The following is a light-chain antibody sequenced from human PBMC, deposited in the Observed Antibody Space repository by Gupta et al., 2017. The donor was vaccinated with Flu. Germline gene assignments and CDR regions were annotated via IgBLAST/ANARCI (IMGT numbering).Light chain of an antibody. V-gene: IGKV4-1*01. J-gene: IGKJ1*01. Sequence: DTVMTPSPDSLAVSLGERATIYCKSSQSVLYSSNNKNFLAWYQQKPGQPPKLLLYWASARESGVPDRFSGSGSGTDFTLTISSLQAEDVAVYYCQQYYSTPWTFGEGTKVEIK. CDR1: QSVLYSSNNKNF. CDR3: QQYYSTPWT. CDR2: WAS.